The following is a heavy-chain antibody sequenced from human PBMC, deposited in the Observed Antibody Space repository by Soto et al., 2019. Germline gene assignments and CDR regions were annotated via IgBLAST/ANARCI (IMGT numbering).Heavy chain of an antibody. D-gene: IGHD6-6*01. V-gene: IGHV4-30-2*01. CDR1: GDSISRGGYS. CDR2: IYDSGST. J-gene: IGHJ6*02. CDR3: ARGSSSYYDYGMDV. Sequence: SETLSLTCAVSGDSISRGGYSWTWIRQPPGKALEWIGNIYDSGSTSYNPSLKSRVTMSVDTSKNQFSLKLTSVTAADTAVYFCARGSSSYYDYGMDVWGQGITVTVSS.